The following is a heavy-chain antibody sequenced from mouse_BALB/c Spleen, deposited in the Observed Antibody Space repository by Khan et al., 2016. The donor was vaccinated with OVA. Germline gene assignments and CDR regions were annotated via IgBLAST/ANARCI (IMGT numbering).Heavy chain of an antibody. Sequence: QVQLKESGPGLVAPSQSLSITCTVTGFSLTNYAIHWIRQPPGKNLEWLGIILAGGSTNYNSDLMSRLSISKDNSKSQVFLTMYSQHSNDTAVYYVARKREPGYFDDWGQGTTLTVSS. V-gene: IGHV2-9*02. CDR2: ILAGGST. CDR1: GFSLTNYA. J-gene: IGHJ2*01. CDR3: ARKREPGYFDD.